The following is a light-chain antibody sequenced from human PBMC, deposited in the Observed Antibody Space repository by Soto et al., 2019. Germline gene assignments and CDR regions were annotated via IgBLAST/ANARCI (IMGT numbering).Light chain of an antibody. J-gene: IGKJ2*02. Sequence: EIVLTQSPGTLSLSPGERATLSCRASQSVSSSYLAWYRQKPGQAPRLLIYGASSRATGIPDRVSGSGSGTDFTLTISRLKPEDFAVYYCQQYGSSPCTFGQGTKLQIK. V-gene: IGKV3-20*01. CDR3: QQYGSSPCT. CDR2: GAS. CDR1: QSVSSSY.